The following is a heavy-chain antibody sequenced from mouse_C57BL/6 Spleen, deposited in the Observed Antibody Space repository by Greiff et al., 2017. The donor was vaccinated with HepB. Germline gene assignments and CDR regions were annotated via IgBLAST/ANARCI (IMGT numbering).Heavy chain of an antibody. V-gene: IGHV5-6*01. J-gene: IGHJ4*01. D-gene: IGHD1-1*01. CDR2: ISSGGSYT. CDR3: ARRGLTTVVATNAMDY. Sequence: EVQGVESGGDLVKPGGSLKLSCAASGFTFSSYGMSWVRQTPDKRLEWVATISSGGSYTYYPDSVKGRFTISRDNAKNTLYLQMSSLKSEDTAMYYCARRGLTTVVATNAMDYWGQGTSVTVSS. CDR1: GFTFSSYG.